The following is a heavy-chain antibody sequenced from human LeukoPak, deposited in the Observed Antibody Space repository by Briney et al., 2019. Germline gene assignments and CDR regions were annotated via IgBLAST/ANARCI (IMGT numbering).Heavy chain of an antibody. V-gene: IGHV4-59*01. Sequence: PSETLFLTCTVPVGSISSYYWSSLRQPPGKGLGSVEHIYDSGSTKYNPSLKSRVTISVDTSKNQCSLKLSSVTAADTAVYYCARELDDSSGSDAFDIWGQGTMVTVSS. J-gene: IGHJ3*02. CDR3: ARELDDSSGSDAFDI. D-gene: IGHD3-22*01. CDR2: IYDSGST. CDR1: VGSISSYY.